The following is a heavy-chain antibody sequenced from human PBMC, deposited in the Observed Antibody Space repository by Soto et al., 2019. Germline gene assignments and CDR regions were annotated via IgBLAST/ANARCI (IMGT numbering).Heavy chain of an antibody. J-gene: IGHJ6*02. CDR1: GGSISSGSYY. D-gene: IGHD1-26*01. CDR2: IYYNGNT. CDR3: AGDGVGGMGMGEMDV. V-gene: IGHV4-31*03. Sequence: QVQLQESGPGLVKPSQTLSLTCTVSGGSISSGSYYWSWIRQHPGKGLEWIGYIYYNGNTYYNPSLKSRVTISLDTSKNQFSLKLTSVTAADTAVYYCAGDGVGGMGMGEMDVWGQGTAVTVSS.